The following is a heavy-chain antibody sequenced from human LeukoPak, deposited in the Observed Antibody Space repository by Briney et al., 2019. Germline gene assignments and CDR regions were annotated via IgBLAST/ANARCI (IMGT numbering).Heavy chain of an antibody. CDR1: GFTFSSYW. J-gene: IGHJ4*02. CDR2: INSDGSST. CDR3: AREGPYSSGWYGGLYFDY. Sequence: GGSLRLSCAASGFTFSSYWMHWVRQAPGKGLVWVSRINSDGSSTSYADSVKGRFTISRDNAKNTLYLQMNSLRAEDTAVYYCAREGPYSSGWYGGLYFDYWGQGTLVTVSP. V-gene: IGHV3-74*01. D-gene: IGHD6-19*01.